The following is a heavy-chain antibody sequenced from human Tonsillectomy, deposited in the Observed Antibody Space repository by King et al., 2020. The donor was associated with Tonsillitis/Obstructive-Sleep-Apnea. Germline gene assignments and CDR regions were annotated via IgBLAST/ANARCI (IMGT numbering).Heavy chain of an antibody. CDR2: RWYDSRNK. Sequence: VQLVESGGGVVQPGRSLRLSCAASGFNFNAYGMHWVRQAPGKGLEWVAVRWYDSRNKEYAASVKGRCTLSRDNTKKTVNLQIDNLRAEDTAVYYCAKSEGHFAEPIDYWGQGTLVTVSS. CDR3: AKSEGHFAEPIDY. CDR1: GFNFNAYG. V-gene: IGHV3-33*06. D-gene: IGHD3-3*02. J-gene: IGHJ4*02.